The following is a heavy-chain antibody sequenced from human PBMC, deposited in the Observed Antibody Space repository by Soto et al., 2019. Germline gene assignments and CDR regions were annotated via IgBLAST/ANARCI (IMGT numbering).Heavy chain of an antibody. CDR3: ARGRYCISSRHPSYAMDV. CDR1: GGSISSGDYY. Sequence: PSETLSLTCTVSGGSISSGDYYWSSIRQPPGKGLEWIGYIYYSGSTYYNPSLKSRVTISVDTSKNQFSLKLSSVTAADTAVYYCARGRYCISSRHPSYAMDVWGPGPTVTLSS. CDR2: IYYSGST. D-gene: IGHD2-15*01. J-gene: IGHJ6*02. V-gene: IGHV4-30-4*01.